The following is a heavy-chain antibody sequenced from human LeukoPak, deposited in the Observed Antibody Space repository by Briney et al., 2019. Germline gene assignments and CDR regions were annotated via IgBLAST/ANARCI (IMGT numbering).Heavy chain of an antibody. Sequence: GGSLRLSCAASGFTFSSYGMHWVRQAPGKGLEWVAVISYDGSNKYYADSVKGRFTISRDNSKNTLYLQMNSLRAEDTAVYYCAKTGGYSGGMDVWGRGTTVIVSS. CDR1: GFTFSSYG. CDR3: AKTGGYSGGMDV. J-gene: IGHJ6*02. CDR2: ISYDGSNK. V-gene: IGHV3-30*18. D-gene: IGHD3-10*01.